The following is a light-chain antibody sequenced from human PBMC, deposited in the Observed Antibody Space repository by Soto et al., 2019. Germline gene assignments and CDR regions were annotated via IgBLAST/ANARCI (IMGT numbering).Light chain of an antibody. J-gene: IGKJ1*01. CDR3: QQYDDWPET. CDR2: GAS. V-gene: IGKV3D-15*01. Sequence: VWTSSSGTLSLSPGERATLSCRASQNVSSNLLVWYQQHPGQAPRLLIYGASSRATGIPDRFSGRGSGTEFILTISSLQSEDFAVYYCQQYDDWPETFGQGTKVDIK. CDR1: QNVSSN.